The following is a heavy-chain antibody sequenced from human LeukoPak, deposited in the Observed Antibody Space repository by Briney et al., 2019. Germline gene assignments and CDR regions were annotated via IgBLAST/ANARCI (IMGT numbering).Heavy chain of an antibody. CDR1: GYIFTSYD. D-gene: IGHD5-12*01. CDR2: MNPNSGNT. J-gene: IGHJ6*03. V-gene: IGHV1-8*02. CDR3: AREGLGYSGFQGTYYYYMDV. Sequence: GASVKVSCRASGYIFTSYDINWVRQATGQGLEWMGWMNPNSGNTAYAQKFQGRVTITGNTSISTAYMELSSLRSEDTAVYYCAREGLGYSGFQGTYYYYMDVWGKGTTVTISS.